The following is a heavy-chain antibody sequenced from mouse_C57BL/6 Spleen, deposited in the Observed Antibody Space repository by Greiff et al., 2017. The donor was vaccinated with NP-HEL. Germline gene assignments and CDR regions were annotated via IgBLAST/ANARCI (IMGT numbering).Heavy chain of an antibody. J-gene: IGHJ2*01. CDR1: GYTFTDYE. CDR3: ARARNFDY. Sequence: VQLQESGAELVRPGASVTLSCKASGYTFTDYEMHWVKQTPVHGLEWIGAIDPETGGTAYNQKFKGKAILTADKSSSTAYMQLSSLTSEDSAVYFCARARNFDYWGQGTTLTVSS. CDR2: IDPETGGT. V-gene: IGHV1-15*01.